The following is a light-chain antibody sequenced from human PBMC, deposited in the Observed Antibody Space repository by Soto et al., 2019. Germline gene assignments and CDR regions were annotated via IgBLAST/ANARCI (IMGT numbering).Light chain of an antibody. Sequence: QSVLTQPASVSGSPGQSITISCTGTSSDVGGYNYVSWYQQHPGKAPKLMIYDVSNRPSGVSNRFSGSKSGNTASLTISGPPPGAEADYSCSSYTSSSPLGFFETGTKVTVL. V-gene: IGLV2-14*01. J-gene: IGLJ1*01. CDR1: SSDVGGYNY. CDR3: SSYTSSSPLGF. CDR2: DVS.